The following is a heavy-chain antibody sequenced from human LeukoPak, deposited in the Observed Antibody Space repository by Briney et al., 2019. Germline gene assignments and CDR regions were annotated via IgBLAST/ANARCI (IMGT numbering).Heavy chain of an antibody. D-gene: IGHD2-15*01. CDR2: ISSSSSYI. Sequence: GGSLRLSCAASGFTFSSYSMNWVRQAPGKGLEWVSSISSSSSYIYYADSVKGRFTISRDNAKNSLYLQMNSLRAEDTAVYYCARERGDVVEVVAAALDYWGQGTLVTVSS. CDR1: GFTFSSYS. V-gene: IGHV3-21*01. CDR3: ARERGDVVEVVAAALDY. J-gene: IGHJ4*02.